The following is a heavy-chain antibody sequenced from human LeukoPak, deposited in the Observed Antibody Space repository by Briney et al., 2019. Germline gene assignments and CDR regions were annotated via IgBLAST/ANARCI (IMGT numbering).Heavy chain of an antibody. CDR3: ARVGRWVNSDYHYYYMDV. Sequence: PGGSLRLSCAASGFTFSSYSMNWVRQAPGKGLEWVSYISSSSSYIYYADSVKGRFTISRDNAKNSLYLQMHSVGAEDKAVYYCARVGRWVNSDYHYYYMDVWGKGTTVTVSS. V-gene: IGHV3-21*01. CDR1: GFTFSSYS. J-gene: IGHJ6*03. D-gene: IGHD4-23*01. CDR2: ISSSSSYI.